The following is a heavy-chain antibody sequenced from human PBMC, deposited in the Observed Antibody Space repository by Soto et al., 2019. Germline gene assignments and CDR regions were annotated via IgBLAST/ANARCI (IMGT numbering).Heavy chain of an antibody. CDR1: GFTFSSYA. CDR2: ISGSGGST. Sequence: GGSLRLSCAASGFTFSSYAMSWVRQAPGKGLEWVSAISGSGGSTYYADSVKGRFTISRDNSKNTLYLQMNSLRAEDTAVYYCAKDAPYIVVVVAATPGWFDPWGQGTLVTVSS. V-gene: IGHV3-23*01. CDR3: AKDAPYIVVVVAATPGWFDP. J-gene: IGHJ5*02. D-gene: IGHD2-15*01.